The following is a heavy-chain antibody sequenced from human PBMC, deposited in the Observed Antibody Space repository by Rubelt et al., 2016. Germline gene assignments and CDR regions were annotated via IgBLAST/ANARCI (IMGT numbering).Heavy chain of an antibody. CDR2: IDAGNGDT. CDR1: GYTFTSYA. CDR3: ARANHGDYEDY. J-gene: IGHJ4*02. Sequence: QVQLVQSGAEVKKPGASVKVSCKASGYTFTSYAMHWVRQAPGQRLEVMGWIDAGNGDTKYSQKLKDRVSITRDASANTAYMELSSLRSEDTAVYYCARANHGDYEDYWGQGTLVTVSS. V-gene: IGHV1-3*01. D-gene: IGHD4-17*01.